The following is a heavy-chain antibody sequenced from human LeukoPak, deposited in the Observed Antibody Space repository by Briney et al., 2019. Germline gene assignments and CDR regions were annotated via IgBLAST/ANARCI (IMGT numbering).Heavy chain of an antibody. CDR2: INPNSGGT. V-gene: IGHV1-2*02. Sequence: ASVTVSFKASGYTFTGYYMHWVRQAPGQGLEWMGWINPNSGGTNYAQKFQGRVTMTRDTSISTAYMELSRLRSDDTAVYYCARDGTGATPFDYWGQGTLVTVSS. D-gene: IGHD1-26*01. J-gene: IGHJ4*02. CDR1: GYTFTGYY. CDR3: ARDGTGATPFDY.